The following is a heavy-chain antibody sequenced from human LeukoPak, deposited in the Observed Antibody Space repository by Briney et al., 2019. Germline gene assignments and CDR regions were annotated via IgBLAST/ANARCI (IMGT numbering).Heavy chain of an antibody. J-gene: IGHJ4*02. D-gene: IGHD2-2*02. CDR3: ARVAGYQLLYDGGNFDH. V-gene: IGHV4-31*03. CDR1: GGSISSGGYY. Sequence: ASETLSLTCTVSGGSISSGGYYWSWIRQHPGKGLEWIGYIYYSGSTYYNPSLKSRVTISVDTSKNQFSLKLSSVTAADTAVYYCARVAGYQLLYDGGNFDHWGQGTLVTVSS. CDR2: IYYSGST.